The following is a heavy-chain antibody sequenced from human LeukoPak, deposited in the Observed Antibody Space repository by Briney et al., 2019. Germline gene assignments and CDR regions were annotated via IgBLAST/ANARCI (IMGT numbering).Heavy chain of an antibody. Sequence: ASVKVSCKASGYTFTTYDINWVRQATGQGLEWMGWMNPNSGNACYAQTFQGRVTMTRDISINTAYMELSGLRYEDTAVYYCARHTAVLPGDYWGQGTLVTVSS. J-gene: IGHJ4*02. CDR1: GYTFTTYD. CDR2: MNPNSGNA. V-gene: IGHV1-8*01. D-gene: IGHD5-18*01. CDR3: ARHTAVLPGDY.